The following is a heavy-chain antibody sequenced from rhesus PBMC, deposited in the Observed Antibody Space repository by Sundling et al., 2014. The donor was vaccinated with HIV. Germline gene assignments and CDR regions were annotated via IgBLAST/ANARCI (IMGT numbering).Heavy chain of an antibody. CDR2: VFGNNAIT. J-gene: IGHJ4*01. Sequence: QVQLQESGPGLVKPSETLSLTCVVSGDSISSGYYYWSWIRQPPGKGLEWIATVFGNNAITYYNPSLKNRVSISKDTSKNQFSLKVTSVTAADTAVYFCARKRLTFWSFIDYWGQGVLVTVSS. D-gene: IGHD2-15*01. CDR3: ARKRLTFWSFIDY. V-gene: IGHV4S13*01. CDR1: GDSISSGYYY.